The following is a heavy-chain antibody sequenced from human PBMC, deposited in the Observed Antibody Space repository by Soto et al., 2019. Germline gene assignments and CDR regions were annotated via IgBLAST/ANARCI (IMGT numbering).Heavy chain of an antibody. D-gene: IGHD3-10*01. CDR1: GASVSSARYY. J-gene: IGHJ4*02. CDR3: ASSGIYVTSVDY. V-gene: IGHV4-61*01. CDR2: IYYSGTT. Sequence: PSETLSLTCTVSGASVSSARYYWSWIRRPPGKGLEWIGYIYYSGTTNYNPSLKSRVTISVDTSKNQFSLKLSSVTAADTAVYYCASSGIYVTSVDYWGQGTLVTVSS.